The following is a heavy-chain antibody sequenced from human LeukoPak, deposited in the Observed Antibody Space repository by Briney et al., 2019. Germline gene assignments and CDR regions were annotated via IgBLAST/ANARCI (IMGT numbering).Heavy chain of an antibody. Sequence: SETLSLTCTVSGGSISSYYWSWIRQPPGKGLEWIGYIYYSGSTNYNPSLKSRVTISVDTSKNQFSLKLSSVTAADTAVYYCARLAINYYDSSGYYHLFDYWGQGTLVTVSS. J-gene: IGHJ4*02. V-gene: IGHV4-59*08. CDR3: ARLAINYYDSSGYYHLFDY. CDR1: GGSISSYY. CDR2: IYYSGST. D-gene: IGHD3-22*01.